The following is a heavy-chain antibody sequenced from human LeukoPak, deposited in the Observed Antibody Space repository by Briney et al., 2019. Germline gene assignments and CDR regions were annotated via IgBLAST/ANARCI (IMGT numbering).Heavy chain of an antibody. CDR1: GFTFSSYS. Sequence: GGSLRLSCAASGFTFSSYSMNWVRQAPGKGLEWVSSIGSSCSYIYYADSVKGRFTISRDNAKNSLYLQMNSLRAEDTAVYYCARDLGTTGSENYWGQGTLVTVSS. V-gene: IGHV3-21*01. CDR2: IGSSCSYI. CDR3: ARDLGTTGSENY. D-gene: IGHD1-1*01. J-gene: IGHJ4*02.